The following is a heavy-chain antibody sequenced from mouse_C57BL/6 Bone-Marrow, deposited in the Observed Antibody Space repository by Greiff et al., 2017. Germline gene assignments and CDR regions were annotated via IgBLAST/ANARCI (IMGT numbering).Heavy chain of an antibody. V-gene: IGHV1-69*01. Sequence: QVQLQQPGAELVMPGASVKLSCMASGYTFTSYWMHWVKQRPGQGLEWIGEIDPSDSYTNYNQKFKGKSTLTVDKSSSTAYMQLSSLTSEDSAVYYCARENDGYYVAYWGQGTLVTVSA. CDR2: IDPSDSYT. CDR1: GYTFTSYW. D-gene: IGHD2-3*01. J-gene: IGHJ3*01. CDR3: ARENDGYYVAY.